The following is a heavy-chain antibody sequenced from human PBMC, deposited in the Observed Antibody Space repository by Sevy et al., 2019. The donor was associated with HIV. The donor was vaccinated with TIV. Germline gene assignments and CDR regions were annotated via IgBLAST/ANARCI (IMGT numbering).Heavy chain of an antibody. CDR1: GFSFRDYA. Sequence: GGYLRLSCAASGFSFRDYALHWVRQGPGKGLEWVAVVSFDGGNKYYPDSVKGRFTVSRDNSKNTLFLQMDSLRGEDTAVYYCARGPYSSGLRFDYWGQGTQVTVSS. J-gene: IGHJ4*02. CDR2: VSFDGGNK. V-gene: IGHV3-30*01. D-gene: IGHD6-19*01. CDR3: ARGPYSSGLRFDY.